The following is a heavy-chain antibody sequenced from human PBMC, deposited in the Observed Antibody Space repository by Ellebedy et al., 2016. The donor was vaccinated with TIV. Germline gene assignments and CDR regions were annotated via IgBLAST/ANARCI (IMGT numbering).Heavy chain of an antibody. CDR1: GFTLNTYG. V-gene: IGHV3-30*02. J-gene: IGHJ1*01. D-gene: IGHD6-19*01. Sequence: GESLKISCVVSGFTLNTYGMHWVRQAPGKGLEWVAFKRSDGRMEYNGDSVKGRFSIFRDLSKHTLYLQLNRLRSEDTGIYYCARETNPPPGALAGTGFDCWGQGTLVIVSS. CDR3: ARETNPPPGALAGTGFDC. CDR2: KRSDGRME.